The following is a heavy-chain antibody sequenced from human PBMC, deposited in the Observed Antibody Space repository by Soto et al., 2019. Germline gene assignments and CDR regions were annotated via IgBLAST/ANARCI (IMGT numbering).Heavy chain of an antibody. V-gene: IGHV4-59*01. CDR1: GGSISSYY. CDR2: IYYSGST. D-gene: IGHD6-19*01. Sequence: SETLSLTCTVSGGSISSYYWSWIRQPPGKGLEWIGYIYYSGSTNYNPSLKSRVTISVDTSKNQFSLKLSSVTAADTAVYYCARDGWYNWFDHWGQGTLVTVSS. CDR3: ARDGWYNWFDH. J-gene: IGHJ5*02.